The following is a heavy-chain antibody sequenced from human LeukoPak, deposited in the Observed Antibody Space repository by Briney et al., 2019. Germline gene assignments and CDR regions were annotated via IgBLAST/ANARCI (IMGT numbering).Heavy chain of an antibody. V-gene: IGHV3-33*08. D-gene: IGHD4-17*01. Sequence: GGSLRLSCSASGVTFSSYSMNWVRQAPGQGLEWVAVIWYDGSNKYYADSVKGRFTISRDNSKNTLYLQMNSLRAEDTAVYSCARDYGDYGRNYYYGMDVWGQGTTVTVSS. CDR2: IWYDGSNK. CDR3: ARDYGDYGRNYYYGMDV. J-gene: IGHJ6*02. CDR1: GVTFSSYS.